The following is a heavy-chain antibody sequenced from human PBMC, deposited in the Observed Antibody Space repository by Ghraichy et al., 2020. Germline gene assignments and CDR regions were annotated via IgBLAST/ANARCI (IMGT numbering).Heavy chain of an antibody. CDR3: ARGVGYDILTGRIYYFDY. V-gene: IGHV1-8*01. D-gene: IGHD3-9*01. CDR2: MNPNSGNT. Sequence: ASVKVSCKASGYTFTSYDINWVRQATGQGLEWMGWMNPNSGNTGYAQKFQGRVTMTRNTSISTAYMELSSLRSEDTAVYYCARGVGYDILTGRIYYFDYWGQGTLVTVSS. CDR1: GYTFTSYD. J-gene: IGHJ4*02.